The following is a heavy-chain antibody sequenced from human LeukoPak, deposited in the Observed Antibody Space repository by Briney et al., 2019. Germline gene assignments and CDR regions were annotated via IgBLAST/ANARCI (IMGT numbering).Heavy chain of an antibody. V-gene: IGHV1-24*01. D-gene: IGHD2-21*01. J-gene: IGHJ4*02. CDR2: FDPGDGEI. Sequence: ASVKVSCKVFGYTFTEIVMHWVRQPPGKGLEWMGGFDPGDGEIVYPQKFQGRVTMTEDTSTDTAYMELNSLRSEDTAVYFCAAGGDYTLLDYWGQGTLVTVSS. CDR1: GYTFTEIV. CDR3: AAGGDYTLLDY.